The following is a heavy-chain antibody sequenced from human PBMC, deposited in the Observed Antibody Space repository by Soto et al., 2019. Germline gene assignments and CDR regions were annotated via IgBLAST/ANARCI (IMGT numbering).Heavy chain of an antibody. V-gene: IGHV4-61*01. Sequence: SETLSLTCSVSGGSVRSGNYFWGWVRQPPGKGLQWIGYIYYDGSTSYNPSLRSRVTISVDTSKNQFSLILSSVTSADTAVYYCARDQLSSGLYVWFDPWGQGTLVTVSS. CDR2: IYYDGST. CDR3: ARDQLSSGLYVWFDP. J-gene: IGHJ5*02. CDR1: GGSVRSGNYF. D-gene: IGHD6-25*01.